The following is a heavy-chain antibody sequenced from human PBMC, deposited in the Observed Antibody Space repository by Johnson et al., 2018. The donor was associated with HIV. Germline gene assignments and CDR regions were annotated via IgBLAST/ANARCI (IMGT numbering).Heavy chain of an antibody. Sequence: QVQLVESGGGVVQPGRSLRLSCAASGFTFSSYGMHWVRQAPGTGLEWVAVIWYDGSNKYYADSGKARFTISRDNSKNTLYLQMNSLRAEDTAVYYCARSNWAHFDAFDIWGQGTMVTVSS. D-gene: IGHD7-27*01. J-gene: IGHJ3*02. CDR1: GFTFSSYG. CDR3: ARSNWAHFDAFDI. CDR2: IWYDGSNK. V-gene: IGHV3-30*19.